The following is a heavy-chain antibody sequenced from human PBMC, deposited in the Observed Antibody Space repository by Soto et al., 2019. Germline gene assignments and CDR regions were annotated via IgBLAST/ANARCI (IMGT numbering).Heavy chain of an antibody. CDR2: IIPIFDTA. CDR1: GGTFSSYA. J-gene: IGHJ6*02. CDR3: ARHDCISTSCSYYYYYCMDV. Sequence: QVQLVQSGAEVKKPGSSVKVSCKTSGGTFSSYAISWVRQAPGQGLEWMGGIIPIFDTANYAQKFQGRVTITADDSTSTASMELSSLRSEDTAVYYCARHDCISTSCSYYYYYCMDVWGQGTTVTVSS. D-gene: IGHD2-2*01. V-gene: IGHV1-69*12.